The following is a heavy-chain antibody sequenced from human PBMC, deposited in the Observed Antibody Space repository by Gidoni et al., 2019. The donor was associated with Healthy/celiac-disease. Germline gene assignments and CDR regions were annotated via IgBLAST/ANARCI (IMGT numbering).Heavy chain of an antibody. CDR2: IIPIFGIA. J-gene: IGHJ6*02. Sequence: QVQLVQSGAEVKKPGSSVKVSCKASGGTFSSYAISWVRQAPGQGLEWMGGIIPIFGIANYAQKFQGRVTITADKSTSTAYMELSSLRSEDTAVYYCARGVVVTATIYYYYGMDVWGQGTTVTVSS. V-gene: IGHV1-69*17. CDR3: ARGVVVTATIYYYYGMDV. D-gene: IGHD2-21*02. CDR1: GGTFSSYA.